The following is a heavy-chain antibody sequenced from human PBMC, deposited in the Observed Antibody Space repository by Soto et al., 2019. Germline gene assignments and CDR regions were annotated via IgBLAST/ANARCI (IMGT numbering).Heavy chain of an antibody. CDR1: GFTFSDAW. J-gene: IGHJ4*02. CDR3: ARALAVATLDY. V-gene: IGHV3-15*07. D-gene: IGHD6-19*01. CDR2: IKSKTDGETT. Sequence: SLRLSCGASGFTFSDAWMNWVRQAPGKGLEWVGHIKSKTDGETTEYAAPVKGRFTISRDDSKNTLYLQMNSLKTEDTAVYYCARALAVATLDYWGQGTLVTVSS.